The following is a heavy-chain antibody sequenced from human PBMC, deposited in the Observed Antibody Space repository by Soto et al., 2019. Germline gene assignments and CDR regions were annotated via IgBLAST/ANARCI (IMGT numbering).Heavy chain of an antibody. CDR1: GFTFSSYS. J-gene: IGHJ6*03. CDR3: ARDCSGGSYYYYYMDV. CDR2: ISSSSSYI. V-gene: IGHV3-21*01. D-gene: IGHD2-15*01. Sequence: EVQLVESGGGLVKPGGSLRLSCAASGFTFSSYSMNWVRQAPGKGLEWVSSISSSSSYIYYEDSVKGRFTISRDNAKNSLYLRLNSLRAEDTAVYYCARDCSGGSYYYYYMDVWGKGTTVTLSS.